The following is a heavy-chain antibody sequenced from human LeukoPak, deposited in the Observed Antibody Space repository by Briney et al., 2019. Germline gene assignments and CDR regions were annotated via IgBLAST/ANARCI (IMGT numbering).Heavy chain of an antibody. CDR2: ISSSSSYI. CDR1: GFTFSSYS. D-gene: IGHD2-2*01. CDR3: ARDRPPRRYQLLRRTYSDHFDY. Sequence: GGSLRLSCAASGFTFSSYSMNWVRQAPGKGLEWVSSISSSSSYIYYADSVKGRFTISRDNAKNSLYLQMNSLRAEDTAVYYCARDRPPRRYQLLRRTYSDHFDYWGQGTLVTVSS. J-gene: IGHJ4*02. V-gene: IGHV3-21*01.